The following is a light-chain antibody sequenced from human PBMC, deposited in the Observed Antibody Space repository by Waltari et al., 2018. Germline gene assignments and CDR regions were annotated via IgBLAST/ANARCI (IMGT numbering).Light chain of an antibody. CDR3: QSYDTTLRGSI. V-gene: IGLV1-40*01. CDR2: DNH. Sequence: QSVLTQPPSLSGAPRQRVTFSCTGRSAHIGAGHHLPRFPPLPGTAPKLLIYDNHNRPSGVPDRFSGSKSGTSASLAITGLQAEDEADYYCQSYDTTLRGSIFGGGTKLTVL. J-gene: IGLJ2*01. CDR1: SAHIGAGHH.